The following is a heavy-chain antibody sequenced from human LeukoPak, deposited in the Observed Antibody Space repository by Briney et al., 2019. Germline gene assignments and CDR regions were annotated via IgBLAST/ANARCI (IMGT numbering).Heavy chain of an antibody. V-gene: IGHV3-30*18. CDR2: ISYDGSNK. D-gene: IGHD1-26*01. Sequence: PGRSLRLSCAASGFTFSSYGMHWVRQAPGKGLEWVAVISYDGSNKYYADSVKGRFTISRDNSKNTLYLQMNSLRAEDTAVYYCAKDQAQIVDWYFDLWGRGTLVTVSS. CDR1: GFTFSSYG. CDR3: AKDQAQIVDWYFDL. J-gene: IGHJ2*01.